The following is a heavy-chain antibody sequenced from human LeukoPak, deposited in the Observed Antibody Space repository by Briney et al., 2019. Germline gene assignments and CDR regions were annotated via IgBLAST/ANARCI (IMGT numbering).Heavy chain of an antibody. CDR2: ISGSGGST. V-gene: IGHV3-23*01. Sequence: GGSLRLSCAASGFTFSSYAMSWVRQAPGEGLEWVSAISGSGGSTYYADSVKGRFTISRDNARNSLYLEMNSLRAADTAVYYCARLRYTYGKNFDYWGQGTLVTVSS. D-gene: IGHD5-18*01. CDR3: ARLRYTYGKNFDY. CDR1: GFTFSSYA. J-gene: IGHJ4*02.